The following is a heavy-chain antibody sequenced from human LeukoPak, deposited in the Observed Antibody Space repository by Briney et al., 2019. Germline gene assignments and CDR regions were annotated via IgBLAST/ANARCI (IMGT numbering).Heavy chain of an antibody. J-gene: IGHJ5*02. V-gene: IGHV4-31*03. D-gene: IGHD2-15*01. Sequence: SRTLSLTCTVSGGSISSGGYYWSWIRQHPGKGLEWIGYIYYSGSTYYNPSLKSRVTISVDTSKNQFSLKLSSVTAADTAVYYCARAGLGYCSGGSCYSDWFDPWGQGTLVTVSS. CDR1: GGSISSGGYY. CDR3: ARAGLGYCSGGSCYSDWFDP. CDR2: IYYSGST.